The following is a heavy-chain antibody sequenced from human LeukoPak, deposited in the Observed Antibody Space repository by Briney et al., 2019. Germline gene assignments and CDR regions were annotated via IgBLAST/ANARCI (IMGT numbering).Heavy chain of an antibody. CDR2: INHRGST. CDR3: ARGRDGAGWFDH. V-gene: IGHV4-34*01. D-gene: IGHD1-26*01. CDR1: GGSFSGYY. J-gene: IGHJ5*02. Sequence: SETLSLTCAVYGGSFSGYYWSWIRQPPGKGLEWIGEINHRGSTNYNPSLKSRVTISVDTSKNQFSLKLSSVTAADTAVYYCARGRDGAGWFDHWGQGTLVTVSS.